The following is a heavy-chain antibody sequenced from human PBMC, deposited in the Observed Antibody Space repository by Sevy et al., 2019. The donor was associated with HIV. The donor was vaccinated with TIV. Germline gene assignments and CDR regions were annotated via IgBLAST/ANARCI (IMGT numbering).Heavy chain of an antibody. V-gene: IGHV3-23*01. CDR2: ISFGGADT. CDR1: GFTFNTHA. Sequence: GGSLRLSCAASGFTFNTHAMNWVRQAPGKGLEWVSVISFGGADTYYADSVKGRFTISRDNSKNTLYLQMNSLRAEDTAVFYCAKDRVSGSYYTGDFDSWGQGTLVTVSS. J-gene: IGHJ4*02. D-gene: IGHD3-10*01. CDR3: AKDRVSGSYYTGDFDS.